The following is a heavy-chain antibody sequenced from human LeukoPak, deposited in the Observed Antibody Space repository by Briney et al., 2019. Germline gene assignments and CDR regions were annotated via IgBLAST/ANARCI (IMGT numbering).Heavy chain of an antibody. CDR3: TTDPFWKIFGVADALRPFDP. V-gene: IGHV3-15*01. J-gene: IGHJ5*02. Sequence: PGGSLRLSCGASGFTFSNAWMSWVRQAPGKGREWVGRIKSKTDGRTTDYAAPVKARFTISRDDSKNTLYLQMNSLKPEDTAVYYCTTDPFWKIFGVADALRPFDPWGQGTLVTVSS. CDR2: IKSKTDGRTT. CDR1: GFTFSNAW. D-gene: IGHD3-3*01.